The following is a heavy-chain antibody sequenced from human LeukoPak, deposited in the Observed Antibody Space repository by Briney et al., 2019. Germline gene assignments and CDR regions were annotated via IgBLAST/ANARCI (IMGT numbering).Heavy chain of an antibody. J-gene: IGHJ3*02. Sequence: ASVKVSCKASGYTFTSYGISWVRQAPGQGLEWMGWISAYNGNINYAQKLQGRVTMTTDTSTSTAYMELRSLRSDDTAVYYCARDSRITIFGVVIDDAFDIWGQGTMVTVSS. CDR3: ARDSRITIFGVVIDDAFDI. CDR1: GYTFTSYG. D-gene: IGHD3-3*01. V-gene: IGHV1-18*01. CDR2: ISAYNGNI.